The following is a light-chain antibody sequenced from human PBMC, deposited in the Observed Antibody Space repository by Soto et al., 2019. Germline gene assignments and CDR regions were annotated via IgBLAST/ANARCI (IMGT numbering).Light chain of an antibody. Sequence: EIVLTQSPATLSLSPGESATLSCRASQSVTAGYFAWYQQKSGQAPRLLIYGASSRATGIPDRFSGSGSGTDFTLTISRLEPEDFAVYYCQQYGSSGTFGQGTKVDIK. CDR2: GAS. CDR1: QSVTAGY. V-gene: IGKV3-20*01. CDR3: QQYGSSGT. J-gene: IGKJ1*01.